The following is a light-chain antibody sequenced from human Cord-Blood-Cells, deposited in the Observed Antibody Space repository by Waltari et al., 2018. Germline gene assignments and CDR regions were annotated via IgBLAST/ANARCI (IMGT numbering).Light chain of an antibody. V-gene: IGLV1-40*01. CDR3: QSYDSSVV. CDR1: SSNIGAGYD. Sequence: QSVLTQPPSVSGAPGQRVTISCTGSSSNIGAGYDVHWYQQLPGTPPKLLIYGNSNRPSGVPDRFSDSKSGTSASLAITGLQAEDEADYYCQSYDSSVVFGGGTKLTVL. J-gene: IGLJ2*01. CDR2: GNS.